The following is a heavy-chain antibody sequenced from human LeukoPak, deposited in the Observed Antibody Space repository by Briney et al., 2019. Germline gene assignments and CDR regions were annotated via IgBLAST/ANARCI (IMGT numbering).Heavy chain of an antibody. CDR3: ARATYYYGRSGYYYFDC. Sequence: SSVTVSCLASRGTFSRYAISGVRPAAAQGLEWMGGILPILCKANYPQKSQCRVKITADESTSTAYIELSSLRSEDTAVYYCARATYYYGRSGYYYFDCWGQGTLVSVSS. D-gene: IGHD3-22*01. J-gene: IGHJ4*02. CDR2: ILPILCKA. V-gene: IGHV1-69*13. CDR1: RGTFSRYA.